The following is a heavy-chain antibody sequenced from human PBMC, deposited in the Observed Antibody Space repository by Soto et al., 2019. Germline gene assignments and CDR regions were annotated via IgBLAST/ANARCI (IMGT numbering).Heavy chain of an antibody. D-gene: IGHD6-19*01. V-gene: IGHV3-9*01. CDR3: AKEAISSGWSGGRKYYFDY. Sequence: DVHLVESGGGLVQPGRSLRLSCTASGFTFDDCAMHWVRQAPGKGLEWVSSIPWNSGTIGYADSVKGRGTISRDNAKNSLYLQMNSLRAEDTALYYCAKEAISSGWSGGRKYYFDYWGQGTLVTVSS. CDR1: GFTFDDCA. J-gene: IGHJ4*02. CDR2: IPWNSGTI.